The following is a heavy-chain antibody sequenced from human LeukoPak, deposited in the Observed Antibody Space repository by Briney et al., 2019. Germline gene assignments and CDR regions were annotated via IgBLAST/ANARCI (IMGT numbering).Heavy chain of an antibody. CDR3: ARIRGPPGPRYFDY. CDR1: GFTFSNAW. V-gene: IGHV3-15*01. Sequence: PGGSLRLSCTASGFTFSNAWMSWVRQAPGKGLEWVGRIKSKTDGRTTDYAAPVKGRFTISRDDSRNTLYLQMNSLRAEDTAVYYCARIRGPPGPRYFDYWGQGTLVTVSS. D-gene: IGHD2-15*01. CDR2: IKSKTDGRTT. J-gene: IGHJ4*02.